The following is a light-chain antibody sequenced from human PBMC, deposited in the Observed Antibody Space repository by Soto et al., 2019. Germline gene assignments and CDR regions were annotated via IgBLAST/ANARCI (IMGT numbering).Light chain of an antibody. V-gene: IGKV1-27*01. CDR3: QNYNSAPYA. J-gene: IGKJ2*01. CDR1: QGSSNY. Sequence: DIQMTQYPSSLSASVDDRVTITCRASQGSSNYVAWYQQKPGKVPTLLIYEASTLQSSVPSRFSGRGSGTDFALTISSLQPEDVATDFCQNYNSAPYAFGQGTKLEIK. CDR2: EAS.